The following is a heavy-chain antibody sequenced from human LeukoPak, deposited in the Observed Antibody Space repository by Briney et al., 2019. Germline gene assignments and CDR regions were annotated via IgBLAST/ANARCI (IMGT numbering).Heavy chain of an antibody. CDR3: ATLSSDSRGAFDI. V-gene: IGHV4-30-4*01. CDR1: GGSISSGDYS. J-gene: IGHJ3*02. D-gene: IGHD3-22*01. Sequence: SETLSLTCTVSGGSISSGDYSWSWIRQPPGKGLEWIGYIYYSGSTYYNPSLKSRVTISVDTSKNQFSLKLSSVTAADTAVYYCATLSSDSRGAFDIWGQGTMVTVSS. CDR2: IYYSGST.